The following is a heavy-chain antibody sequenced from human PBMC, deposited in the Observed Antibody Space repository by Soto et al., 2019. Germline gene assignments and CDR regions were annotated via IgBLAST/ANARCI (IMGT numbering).Heavy chain of an antibody. CDR1: GGSFSGYY. Sequence: TSETLSLTCAVYGGSFSGYYWSWIRQPPGKGLEWIGEINHSGSTNYNPSLKSRVTISVDTSKNQFSLKLSSVTAADTAVYYCARREFGGYLYYFDYWGQGTLVTVSS. CDR2: INHSGST. V-gene: IGHV4-34*01. J-gene: IGHJ4*02. CDR3: ARREFGGYLYYFDY. D-gene: IGHD5-12*01.